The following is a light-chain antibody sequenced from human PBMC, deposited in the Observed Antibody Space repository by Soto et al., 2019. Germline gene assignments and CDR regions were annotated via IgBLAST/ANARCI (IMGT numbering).Light chain of an antibody. CDR1: QTSSGW. Sequence: DMPVTQSPATLSASVGDGVTLPCRASQTSSGWLGWYEQRPGKDPKLLISDASSLRSGVPSRFSGSGSGTEFTLTISRLQPDDFGSYYCQQYRSSPWTFGHGTTVEV. CDR2: DAS. V-gene: IGKV1-5*01. J-gene: IGKJ1*01. CDR3: QQYRSSPWT.